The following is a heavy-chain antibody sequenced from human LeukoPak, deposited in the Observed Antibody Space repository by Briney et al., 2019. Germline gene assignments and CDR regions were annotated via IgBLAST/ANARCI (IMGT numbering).Heavy chain of an antibody. CDR3: ATGRWYGEFAGSGFDD. D-gene: IGHD3-10*01. J-gene: IGHJ4*02. Sequence: GGSLRLSCAAYGFTFSGYWMSWVRQAPGKGLEWVANIKQDGSEKYYVDSVKGRFTISRDNAKNSLYLQMNSLRAEDTAVYYCATGRWYGEFAGSGFDDWGQGILVTVSS. CDR2: IKQDGSEK. V-gene: IGHV3-7*01. CDR1: GFTFSGYW.